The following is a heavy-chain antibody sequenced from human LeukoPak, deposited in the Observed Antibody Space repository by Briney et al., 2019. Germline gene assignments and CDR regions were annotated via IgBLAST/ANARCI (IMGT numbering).Heavy chain of an antibody. Sequence: GGSLRLSCAASGFTFRNYIISWVRQAPGKGLEWVANMRQDGSEKFYVDSVKGRFTISRDNAKNSLSQQMDSLRAEDTAVYYCAREGDAFDIWGQGTMVTVSS. CDR1: GFTFRNYI. CDR2: MRQDGSEK. J-gene: IGHJ3*02. CDR3: AREGDAFDI. V-gene: IGHV3-7*01.